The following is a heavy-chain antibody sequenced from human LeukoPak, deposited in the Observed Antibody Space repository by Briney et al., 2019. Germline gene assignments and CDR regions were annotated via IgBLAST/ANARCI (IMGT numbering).Heavy chain of an antibody. CDR2: FDPEDGET. Sequence: ASVKVSCKVSGYTLTELPMHWVRQAPGKGLEWMGGFDPEDGETIYAQKFQGRVTMTEDTSTDTAYMELSSLRSEDTAVYYCATGTYVLRYFDWSLGAFDIWGQGTMVTVSS. CDR3: ATGTYVLRYFDWSLGAFDI. D-gene: IGHD3-9*01. V-gene: IGHV1-24*01. CDR1: GYTLTELP. J-gene: IGHJ3*02.